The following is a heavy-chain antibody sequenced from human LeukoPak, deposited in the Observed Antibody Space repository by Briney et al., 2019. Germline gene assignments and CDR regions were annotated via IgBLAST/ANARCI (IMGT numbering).Heavy chain of an antibody. CDR2: ISAYNGNT. CDR1: GYTFTSYG. CDR3: ARIYDSSGYYFPPLFDY. J-gene: IGHJ4*02. V-gene: IGHV1-18*01. D-gene: IGHD3-22*01. Sequence: GASVKVSCKASGYTFTSYGISWVRQAPGQGLEWMGWISAYNGNTNYAQKLQGRVTMTTDTSTSTAYMELRSLRSDDTAVYYCARIYDSSGYYFPPLFDYWGQGTLVTVSS.